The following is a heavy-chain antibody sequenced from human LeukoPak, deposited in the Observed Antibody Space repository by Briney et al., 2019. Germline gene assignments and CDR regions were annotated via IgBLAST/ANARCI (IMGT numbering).Heavy chain of an antibody. CDR1: GFTFSSYW. Sequence: GGSLRLSCAASGFTFSSYWMSWVRQAPGKGLEWVANIKQDGSEKYYVDSVKGRFTISRDNAKNTLYLQMNSLRAEDTAVYYCARSRNYYGSGSYDGFDPWGQGTLVTVSS. D-gene: IGHD3-10*01. CDR2: IKQDGSEK. V-gene: IGHV3-7*03. J-gene: IGHJ5*02. CDR3: ARSRNYYGSGSYDGFDP.